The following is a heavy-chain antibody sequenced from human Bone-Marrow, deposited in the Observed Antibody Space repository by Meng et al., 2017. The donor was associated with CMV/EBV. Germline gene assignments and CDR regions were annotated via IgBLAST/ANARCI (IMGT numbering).Heavy chain of an antibody. CDR1: GFTFSSYA. V-gene: IGHV3-30-3*01. Sequence: GESLKISCAASGFTFSSYAMHWVRQAPGKGLEWVAVISYDGSNKYYADSVKGRFTISRDNSKNTLYLQMNSLRAEDTAVYYCARPSDYGDYYPYNDVWGQTTT. D-gene: IGHD4-17*01. CDR3: ARPSDYGDYYPYNDV. J-gene: IGHJ6*02. CDR2: ISYDGSNK.